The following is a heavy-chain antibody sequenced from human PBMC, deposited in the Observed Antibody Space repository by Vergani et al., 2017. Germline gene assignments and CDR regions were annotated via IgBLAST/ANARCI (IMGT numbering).Heavy chain of an antibody. CDR3: ARPFTDFDY. CDR1: GGSIRGGNYY. D-gene: IGHD3-16*01. Sequence: QLHLQESGPRLVKPSETLSLTCTVSGGSIRGGNYYWGWIRQPPGKGLEWIGSVYDGGSTYYNPSLESRVTISVDTSKNQFFLKLRPVTAADTAVYFCARPFTDFDYWGRGTLVTVSS. J-gene: IGHJ4*01. V-gene: IGHV4-39*01. CDR2: VYDGGST.